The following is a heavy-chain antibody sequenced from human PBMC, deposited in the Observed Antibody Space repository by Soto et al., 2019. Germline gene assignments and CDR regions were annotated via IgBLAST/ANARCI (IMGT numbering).Heavy chain of an antibody. V-gene: IGHV1-69*12. CDR3: ASHSSLRGYCISTSCYGYYYGMDV. CDR2: IIPIFGTA. CDR1: GGTFSSYA. D-gene: IGHD2-2*01. J-gene: IGHJ6*02. Sequence: QVQLVQSGAEVKKPGSSVKVSCKASGGTFSSYAISWVRQAPGQGLEWMGGIIPIFGTADYAQKFQGRVTITAXEXTXTXXVELSSLSSADTAVYYCASHSSLRGYCISTSCYGYYYGMDVWGQGTTVTVSS.